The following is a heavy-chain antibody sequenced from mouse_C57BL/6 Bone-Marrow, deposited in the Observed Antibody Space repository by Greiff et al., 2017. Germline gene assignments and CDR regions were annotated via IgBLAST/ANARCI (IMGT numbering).Heavy chain of an antibody. CDR3: ARGGYVGTFAY. CDR1: GYTFTSYG. Sequence: QVQLQQSGAELARPGASVKLSCKASGYTFTSYGISWVKQRTGQGPEWIGEIYPRSGNTYYNEKFKGKATLTADKSSSTAYMELRSLTSEDSAVYFCARGGYVGTFAYWCQGTLVTVSA. J-gene: IGHJ3*01. V-gene: IGHV1-81*01. CDR2: IYPRSGNT. D-gene: IGHD3-1*01.